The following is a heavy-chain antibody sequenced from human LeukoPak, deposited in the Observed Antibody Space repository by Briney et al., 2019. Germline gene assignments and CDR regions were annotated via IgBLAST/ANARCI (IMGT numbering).Heavy chain of an antibody. V-gene: IGHV3-23*01. J-gene: IGHJ5*02. Sequence: PGGSLRLSCAASGFTFSSYAMSWVRQAPGKGLEWVSAIRVGGETHYADSVKGRFTISRDNSENTLYLQMNSLRAEDTAVYYCARDIRYGDYAGWFDPWGQGTLVTVSS. CDR3: ARDIRYGDYAGWFDP. CDR1: GFTFSSYA. CDR2: IRVGGET. D-gene: IGHD4-17*01.